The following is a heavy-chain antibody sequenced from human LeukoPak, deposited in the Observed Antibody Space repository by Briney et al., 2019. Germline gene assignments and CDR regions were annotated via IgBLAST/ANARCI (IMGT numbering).Heavy chain of an antibody. CDR2: ISTGSTTI. CDR1: GFTFRTYR. CDR3: ARGVDY. Sequence: PGGSLRLACAVSGFTFRTYRMNWGRQAPGKGMGWVSYISTGSTTIYYADSVKGRFTISRDNAKNSLYLEMNSLRDDDTAVCYCARGVDYWGQGTLVTVSS. V-gene: IGHV3-48*02. J-gene: IGHJ4*02.